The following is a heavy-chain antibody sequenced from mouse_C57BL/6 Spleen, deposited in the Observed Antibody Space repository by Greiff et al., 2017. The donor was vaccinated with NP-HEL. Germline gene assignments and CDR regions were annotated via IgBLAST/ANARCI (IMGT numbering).Heavy chain of an antibody. CDR2: IYPGDGDT. CDR3: ARGDFITTVGAMDY. Sequence: VKLMESGAELVKPGASVKISCKASGYAFSSYWMNWVKQRPGKGLEWIGQIYPGDGDTNYNGKFKGKATLTADKSSSTAYMQLSSLTSEDSAVYFCARGDFITTVGAMDYWGQGTSVTVSS. V-gene: IGHV1-80*01. J-gene: IGHJ4*01. CDR1: GYAFSSYW. D-gene: IGHD1-1*01.